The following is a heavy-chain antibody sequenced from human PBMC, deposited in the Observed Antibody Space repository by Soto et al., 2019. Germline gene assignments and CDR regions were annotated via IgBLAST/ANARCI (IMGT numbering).Heavy chain of an antibody. Sequence: SETLSLTCTVSGGSISSGGYYWSWIRQHPGKGLEWIGYIYYSGSTYYNPSLKSRVTISVDTSKNQSSLKLSSVTAADTAVYYCARVDSSGYYTHPYFDYWGQGTLVTVSS. V-gene: IGHV4-31*03. J-gene: IGHJ4*02. CDR3: ARVDSSGYYTHPYFDY. CDR2: IYYSGST. D-gene: IGHD3-22*01. CDR1: GGSISSGGYY.